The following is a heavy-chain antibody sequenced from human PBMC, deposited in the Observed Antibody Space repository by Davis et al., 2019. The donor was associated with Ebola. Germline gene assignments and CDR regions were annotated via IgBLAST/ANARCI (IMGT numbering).Heavy chain of an antibody. Sequence: ASVKVSCKSSGYTFTSYGLVWVRQAPGLGLEWMGWISGFNTNTNFAQKFQGRVTVSKHTSTNTAYMDLRSLTSDDTAIYYCARAPNYDVLTGTSSYYFDYWGQGTLVTVSS. CDR1: GYTFTSYG. CDR3: ARAPNYDVLTGTSSYYFDY. CDR2: ISGFNTNT. V-gene: IGHV1-18*04. J-gene: IGHJ4*02. D-gene: IGHD3-9*01.